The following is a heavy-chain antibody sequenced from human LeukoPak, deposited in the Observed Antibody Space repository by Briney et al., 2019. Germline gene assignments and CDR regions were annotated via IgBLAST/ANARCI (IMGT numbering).Heavy chain of an antibody. CDR1: GSTFSSYA. J-gene: IGHJ6*04. D-gene: IGHD3-10*01. Sequence: GGSLRLSCAVSGSTFSSYAMSWVRQAPGKGLGWVSAISGSGGSTYYAESGKGRFTIARDNSKNTLYLQMNSLRAEDTAVYYCAKCISAYYYGSGSYTEYYGMDVWGKGTTVTVSS. V-gene: IGHV3-23*01. CDR3: AKCISAYYYGSGSYTEYYGMDV. CDR2: ISGSGGST.